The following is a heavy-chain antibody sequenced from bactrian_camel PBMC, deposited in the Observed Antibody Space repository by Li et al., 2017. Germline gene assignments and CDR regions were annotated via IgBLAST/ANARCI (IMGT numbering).Heavy chain of an antibody. J-gene: IGHJ6*01. CDR1: EYTFDEAD. CDR3: AADRMGVRSGGYCGGPDFGY. D-gene: IGHD3*01. V-gene: IGHV3S60*01. Sequence: VQLVESGGGSVQTGGSLRLSCTASEYTFDEADMGWYRQAPGKEREWVASIYTGGGRIGYADSVKGRFTISRDRSSNTLYLQMNNLKPEDTAMYYRAADRMGVRSGGYCGGPDFGYRGQGTQVTVS. CDR2: IYTGGGRI.